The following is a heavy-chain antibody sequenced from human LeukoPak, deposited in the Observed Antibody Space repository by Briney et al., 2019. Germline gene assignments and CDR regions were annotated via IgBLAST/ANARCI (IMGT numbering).Heavy chain of an antibody. Sequence: GGSLRLSCAASGFTFSSYAMSWVCQAPGKGLEWVSAISGSGGSTYYADSVKGRFTISRDNPKNTLYLQMNSLRAEDTAVYYCAKPTPGDRCWDYWGQGTLVTVSS. J-gene: IGHJ4*02. CDR2: ISGSGGST. CDR3: AKPTPGDRCWDY. D-gene: IGHD7-27*01. V-gene: IGHV3-23*01. CDR1: GFTFSSYA.